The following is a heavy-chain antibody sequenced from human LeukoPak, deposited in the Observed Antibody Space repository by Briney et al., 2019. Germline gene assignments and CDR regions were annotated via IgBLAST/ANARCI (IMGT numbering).Heavy chain of an antibody. V-gene: IGHV4-59*01. J-gene: IGHJ4*02. D-gene: IGHD3-10*01. CDR3: ARGIKAGLGEAPAY. Sequence: KPSETLSLTCTVSGGSFSTYYWSWIRQPPGKGLEWIGYINYSGSTTYSPSLKSRVTISVDASKSQFSLELTSVTAADTAVYYCARGIKAGLGEAPAYWGQGTLVTVSS. CDR1: GGSFSTYY. CDR2: INYSGST.